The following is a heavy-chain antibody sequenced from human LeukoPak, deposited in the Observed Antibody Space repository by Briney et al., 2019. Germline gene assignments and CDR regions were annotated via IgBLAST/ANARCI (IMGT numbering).Heavy chain of an antibody. Sequence: SETLSLTCTVSGGSVSYYYWNWIRQPPGKGLEWIGYFYYSGSTNYNPSLKSRVTVSLDTSKNQFSLKLTSVTAADTAVYYCARIMKGDFWSGDSYYDYYYMDVWGKETTVTVSS. CDR1: GGSVSYYY. J-gene: IGHJ6*03. V-gene: IGHV4-59*02. D-gene: IGHD3-3*01. CDR2: FYYSGST. CDR3: ARIMKGDFWSGDSYYDYYYMDV.